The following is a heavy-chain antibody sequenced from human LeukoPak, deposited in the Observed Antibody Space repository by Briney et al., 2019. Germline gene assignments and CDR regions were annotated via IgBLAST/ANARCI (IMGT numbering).Heavy chain of an antibody. CDR3: ARTSGDYFDY. V-gene: IGHV3-30*03. J-gene: IGHJ4*02. Sequence: GGSLRLSCAASGFTFSSYWMHWVRQAPGKGLEWVAVISYDGSNKYYADSVKGRFTISRDNSKNTLYLQMNSLRAEDTAVYHCARTSGDYFDYWGQGTLVTVSS. D-gene: IGHD1-14*01. CDR2: ISYDGSNK. CDR1: GFTFSSYW.